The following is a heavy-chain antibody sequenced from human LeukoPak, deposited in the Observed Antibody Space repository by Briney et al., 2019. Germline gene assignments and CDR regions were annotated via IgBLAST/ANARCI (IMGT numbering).Heavy chain of an antibody. D-gene: IGHD6-13*01. Sequence: NPSETLSLTCAVYGGSFSGYYWCWIRQPPGKGLEWIGEINHSGSTNYNPSLKSRVTISVDTSKNQFSLKLSSVTAADTAVYYCARGRHSSSWYGGSYFDYWGQGTLVTVSS. V-gene: IGHV4-34*01. CDR3: ARGRHSSSWYGGSYFDY. J-gene: IGHJ4*02. CDR1: GGSFSGYY. CDR2: INHSGST.